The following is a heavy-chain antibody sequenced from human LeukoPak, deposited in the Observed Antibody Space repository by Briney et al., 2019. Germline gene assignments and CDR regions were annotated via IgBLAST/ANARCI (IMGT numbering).Heavy chain of an antibody. Sequence: GSLRLSCAASGFTFSSYSVNWVRQAPGKGLEWVSSITSSSSTYYSDSVKGRFTISRDNAKNSLYLQMNSLRAEDTAVYYCARDHGMDVWGQGTTVTVSS. CDR1: GFTFSSYS. CDR2: ITSSSST. J-gene: IGHJ6*02. CDR3: ARDHGMDV. V-gene: IGHV3-21*01.